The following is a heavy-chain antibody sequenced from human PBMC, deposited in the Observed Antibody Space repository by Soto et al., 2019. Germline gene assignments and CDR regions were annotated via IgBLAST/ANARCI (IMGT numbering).Heavy chain of an antibody. Sequence: GGSLRLSCAASGFTFSSYAMCWVRQAPGKGLEWVSVISGSSSSPYYADSVKGRFTISRDNSKNMLYLQMNSLRAEDTAVYYCAKDLYGDYGYWGQGTLVTVSS. J-gene: IGHJ4*02. CDR2: ISGSSSSP. D-gene: IGHD4-17*01. V-gene: IGHV3-23*01. CDR1: GFTFSSYA. CDR3: AKDLYGDYGY.